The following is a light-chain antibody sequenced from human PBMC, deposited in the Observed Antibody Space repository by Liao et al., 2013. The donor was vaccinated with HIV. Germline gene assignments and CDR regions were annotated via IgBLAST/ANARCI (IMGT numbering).Light chain of an antibody. CDR1: NVGHKS. Sequence: SYVLTQPSSVSVAPGKTASIACGGDNVGHKSVHWYQKKAGQAPALVIYSDRERPSGIPERISGSKSGNAATLTISRVEAGDEADYYCQAWDSSTVVFGGGTKLTVL. V-gene: IGLV3-21*01. CDR3: QAWDSSTVV. CDR2: SDR. J-gene: IGLJ2*01.